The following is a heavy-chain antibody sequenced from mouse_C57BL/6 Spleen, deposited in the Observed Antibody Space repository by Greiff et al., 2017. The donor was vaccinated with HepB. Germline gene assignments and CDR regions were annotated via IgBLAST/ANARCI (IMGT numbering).Heavy chain of an antibody. CDR2: IYPGDGDT. CDR3: ARTQGSAGYDYFDS. Sequence: QVQLQQPGPELVKPGASVKISCKASGYAFSSSWMNWVKQRPGKGLEWIGRIYPGDGDTNYNGKFKGKATLTADKSSSTAYMTLSSLTSEESAVYFCARTQGSAGYDYFDSWVQGTTLTVSS. V-gene: IGHV1-82*01. D-gene: IGHD3-2*02. CDR1: GYAFSSSW. J-gene: IGHJ2*01.